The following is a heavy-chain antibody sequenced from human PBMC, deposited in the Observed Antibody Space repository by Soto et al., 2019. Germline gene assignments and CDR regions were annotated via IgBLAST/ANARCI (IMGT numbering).Heavy chain of an antibody. CDR2: INHSGST. CDR3: ARGPIRGSDLIKYYFDY. J-gene: IGHJ4*02. D-gene: IGHD3-16*02. Sequence: PSETLSLTCAVYGGSFSGYYWSWIRQPPGKGLEWIGEINHSGSTNYNPSLKSRVTISVDTSKNQFSLKLSSVTAADTAVYYCARGPIRGSDLIKYYFDYWGQGTLVPVSS. CDR1: GGSFSGYY. V-gene: IGHV4-34*01.